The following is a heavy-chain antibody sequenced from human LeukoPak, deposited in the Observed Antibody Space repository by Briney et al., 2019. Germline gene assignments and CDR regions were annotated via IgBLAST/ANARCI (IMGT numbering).Heavy chain of an antibody. D-gene: IGHD3-3*01. V-gene: IGHV4-61*08. J-gene: IGHJ4*02. CDR2: IYYSGNT. Sequence: SETLSLTCAVSGGFISSGGYSWSWIRQPPGKGLEWIGYIYYSGNTYYNPSLKSRVTISVDTSKNQFSLKLSSVTAADTAVYYCARVRYYDFWSGYYTGNYFDYWGQGTLVTVSS. CDR1: GGFISSGGYS. CDR3: ARVRYYDFWSGYYTGNYFDY.